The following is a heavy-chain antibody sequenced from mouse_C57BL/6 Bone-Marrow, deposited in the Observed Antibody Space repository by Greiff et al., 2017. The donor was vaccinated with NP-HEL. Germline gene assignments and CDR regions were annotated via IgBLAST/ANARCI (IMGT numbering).Heavy chain of an antibody. V-gene: IGHV2-2*01. CDR2: IWSGGST. J-gene: IGHJ4*01. CDR1: GFSLTSYG. D-gene: IGHD2-4*01. Sequence: VMLVESGPGLVQPSQSLSITCTVSGFSLTSYGVHWVRQSPGKGLEWLGVIWSGGSTDYNAAFISRLSISKDNSKSQVFFKMNSLQADDTAIYYCARVYYDPYYYAMDYWGQGTSVTVSS. CDR3: ARVYYDPYYYAMDY.